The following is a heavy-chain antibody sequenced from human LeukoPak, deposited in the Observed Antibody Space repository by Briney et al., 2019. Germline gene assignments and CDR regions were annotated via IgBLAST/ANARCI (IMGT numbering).Heavy chain of an antibody. CDR2: IYYSGST. D-gene: IGHD3-3*01. V-gene: IGHV4-59*01. J-gene: IGHJ4*02. CDR3: ASRSSIWSGYQDTLYYFDS. Sequence: KSSETLSLTCTVSGGSISSYYWSWIRQPPGKRLEWIGPIYYSGSTNYNPSLKSRVTISVDTSKNQFSLKLSSVTAADTAVYYCASRSSIWSGYQDTLYYFDSWGQGTLVTVSS. CDR1: GGSISSYY.